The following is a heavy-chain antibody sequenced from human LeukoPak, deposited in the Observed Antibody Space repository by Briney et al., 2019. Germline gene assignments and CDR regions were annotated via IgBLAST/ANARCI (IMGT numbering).Heavy chain of an antibody. J-gene: IGHJ4*02. V-gene: IGHV4-59*01. Sequence: SETLSLTCTVSGGSNSSYYWSWIRQPPGKGLEWIGYIYYSGSTNYNPSLKSRVTISVDTSKNQFSLKLSSVTAADTAVYYCARARGDYDFWSGYYGFDYWGQGTLVTVSS. D-gene: IGHD3-3*01. CDR1: GGSNSSYY. CDR2: IYYSGST. CDR3: ARARGDYDFWSGYYGFDY.